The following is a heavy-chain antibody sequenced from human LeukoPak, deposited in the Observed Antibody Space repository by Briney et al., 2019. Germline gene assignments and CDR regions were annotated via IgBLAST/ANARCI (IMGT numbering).Heavy chain of an antibody. V-gene: IGHV3-74*01. Sequence: GGSLRLSCAASGFTFDDYGMSWVRQAPGKGLVWVSRVNSDGTIRNYADSVKGRFTISRDNAKNTLFLQMNSLRAEDTAVYYCARGGSSSTYYYYYMDVWGKGTTVTVSS. CDR1: GFTFDDYG. J-gene: IGHJ6*03. CDR3: ARGGSSSTYYYYYMDV. CDR2: VNSDGTIR. D-gene: IGHD6-6*01.